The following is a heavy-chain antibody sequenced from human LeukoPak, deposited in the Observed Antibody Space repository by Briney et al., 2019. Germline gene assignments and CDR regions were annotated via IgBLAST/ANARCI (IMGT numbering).Heavy chain of an antibody. J-gene: IGHJ2*01. CDR1: GGSISSYY. CDR3: ARDPVSYGYEHYWYFDL. V-gene: IGHV4-4*07. D-gene: IGHD5-18*01. Sequence: PSETLSLTCTVSGGSISSYYWSWIRQPAGKGLEWIGRIYTSGSTNYNPSLKSRVTMSVDTSKNQFSLKLSSVTAADTAVYYCARDPVSYGYEHYWYFDLWGRGTLVTVSS. CDR2: IYTSGST.